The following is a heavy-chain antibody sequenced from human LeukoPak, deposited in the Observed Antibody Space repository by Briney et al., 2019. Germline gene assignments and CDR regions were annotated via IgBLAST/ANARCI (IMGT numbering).Heavy chain of an antibody. Sequence: SETLSLTCTVSGGSISSYYWSWIRQPPGKGLEWIGYIYYSGSTNYNPSLKSRVTISVDTSKNQFSLKLSSVTAADTAVYYCARDRRSSGHWFDPWGQGTLVTVSS. CDR3: ARDRRSSGHWFDP. J-gene: IGHJ5*02. CDR2: IYYSGST. V-gene: IGHV4-59*12. D-gene: IGHD3-10*01. CDR1: GGSISSYY.